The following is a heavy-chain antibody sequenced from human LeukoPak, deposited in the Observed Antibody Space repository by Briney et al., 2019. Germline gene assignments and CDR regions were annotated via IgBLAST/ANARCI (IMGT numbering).Heavy chain of an antibody. V-gene: IGHV3-23*01. J-gene: IGHJ6*03. CDR3: ARVRGLYYYYYMDV. D-gene: IGHD3-10*01. Sequence: GGSLRLSCAASGFTFSSYAMSWVRQAPGKGLEWVSAISGSGGSTYYADSVKGRFTISRDNAKNSLYLQMNSLRAEDTAVYYRARVRGLYYYYYMDVWGKGTTVTVSS. CDR1: GFTFSSYA. CDR2: ISGSGGST.